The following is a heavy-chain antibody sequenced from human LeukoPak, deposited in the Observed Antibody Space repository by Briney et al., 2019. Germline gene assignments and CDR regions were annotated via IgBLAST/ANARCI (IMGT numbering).Heavy chain of an antibody. CDR2: ISGSGGGT. CDR3: ARRRNSSDGMDFDY. V-gene: IGHV3-23*01. Sequence: GGSLRLSCAASGFTFSLYAMSWVRQAQGKGLGWVSVISGSGGGTYYADSLKGRFTISRDNSKNTLYLQMIRLSAEGPAVYYCARRRNSSDGMDFDYWGQGTLVTVSS. D-gene: IGHD3-22*01. J-gene: IGHJ4*02. CDR1: GFTFSLYA.